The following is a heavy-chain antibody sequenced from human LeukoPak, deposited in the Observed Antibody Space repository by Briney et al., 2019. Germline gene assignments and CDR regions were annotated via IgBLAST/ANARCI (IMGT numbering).Heavy chain of an antibody. Sequence: GGSLRLSCAASGFTFRSYGMSWVRQAPGKGLEWVSGISGRGGNTYYADSVKGRFTISRDNSKNTLYLQMNSLRVEDTAVYYCAKDGGHGFGELSYWGQGTLVTVSS. CDR2: ISGRGGNT. CDR3: AKDGGHGFGELSY. CDR1: GFTFRSYG. J-gene: IGHJ4*02. V-gene: IGHV3-23*01. D-gene: IGHD3-10*01.